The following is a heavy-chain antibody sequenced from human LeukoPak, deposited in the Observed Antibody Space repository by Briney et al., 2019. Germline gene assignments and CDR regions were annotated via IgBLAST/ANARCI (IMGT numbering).Heavy chain of an antibody. CDR2: INGDGSST. CDR1: GFTFSSYW. CDR3: ARGPNYYDSTGMSD. J-gene: IGHJ4*02. Sequence: GGSLRLSCAASGFTFSSYWMHWVRQAPGKGLVWVSRINGDGSSTNYADSVKGRFTISRDNAKNTLYLQVNSLRAEDTAVYYRARGPNYYDSTGMSDWGQGTLVTVSS. D-gene: IGHD3-22*01. V-gene: IGHV3-74*01.